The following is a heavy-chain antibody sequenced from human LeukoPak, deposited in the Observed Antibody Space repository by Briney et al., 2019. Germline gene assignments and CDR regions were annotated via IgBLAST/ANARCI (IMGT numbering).Heavy chain of an antibody. J-gene: IGHJ4*02. CDR2: IWYDGSHK. CDR3: ARDIDGSGSTPFED. Sequence: PGGSLRLSCAASGFTFSNLAMHWVRQAPGKGLEWVALIWYDGSHKYYADFVKGRFTISRDNSKKTLYLQMNSLRADDTAVYFCARDIDGSGSTPFEDWGQGTLSTVSS. CDR1: GFTFSNLA. V-gene: IGHV3-33*01. D-gene: IGHD3-10*01.